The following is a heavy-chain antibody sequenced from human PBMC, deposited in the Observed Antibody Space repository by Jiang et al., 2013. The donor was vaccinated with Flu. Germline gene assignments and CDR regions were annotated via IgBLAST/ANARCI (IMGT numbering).Heavy chain of an antibody. CDR2: MYLSGST. V-gene: IGHV4-39*01. D-gene: IGHD5-18*01. Sequence: GLVKPSETLSLTCTVFGGSTASSGYHWGWIRQPPGKGLEWIGSMYLSGSTYYNPSLKSRITMSVDTSTNQFALKLTSVTAADTAVYFCARHQGYSYANPDSWG. CDR1: GGSTASSGYH. J-gene: IGHJ5*01. CDR3: ARHQGYSYANPDS.